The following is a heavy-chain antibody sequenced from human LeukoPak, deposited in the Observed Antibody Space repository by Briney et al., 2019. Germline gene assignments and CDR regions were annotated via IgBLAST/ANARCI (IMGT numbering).Heavy chain of an antibody. V-gene: IGHV1-8*02. CDR1: GYTFTSYD. J-gene: IGHJ3*02. D-gene: IGHD5-12*01. Sequence: ASVKVSCKASGYTFTSYDINWVRQATGQGLEWMGWMNPNSGNTGYAQKFQGRVTMTRDMSTSTVYMELSSLRSEDTAVYYCARDIGATTINDAFDIWGQGTMVTVSS. CDR3: ARDIGATTINDAFDI. CDR2: MNPNSGNT.